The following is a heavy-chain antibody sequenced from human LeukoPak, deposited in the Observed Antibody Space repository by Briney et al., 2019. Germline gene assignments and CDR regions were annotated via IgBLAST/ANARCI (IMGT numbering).Heavy chain of an antibody. D-gene: IGHD5-18*01. CDR2: IGTAGDT. CDR1: GITFSTSD. Sequence: PGGSLRLSCEASGITFSTSDMHWVRQAPGKGLEWVSVIGTAGDTYYADSVKGRFTISRDNAKNSLYLQMNSLRAEDTAVYYCARDTAGDYYYYGMDVWGQGTTVTVSS. J-gene: IGHJ6*02. CDR3: ARDTAGDYYYYGMDV. V-gene: IGHV3-13*01.